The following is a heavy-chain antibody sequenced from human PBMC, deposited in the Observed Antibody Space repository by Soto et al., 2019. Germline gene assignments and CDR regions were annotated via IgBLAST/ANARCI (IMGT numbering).Heavy chain of an antibody. CDR2: ISYDGSDK. CDR3: AKALGELSPESYDY. Sequence: QVQLVESGGGVVQPGRSLRLSCAASGFTFSSYGMHWVRQAPGKGLEWVAVISYDGSDKYYADSVKGRFTISRDNTXMALNLKTKSLRAEDTAVYYCAKALGELSPESYDYWGQGPLITVSS. D-gene: IGHD3-16*02. V-gene: IGHV3-30*18. J-gene: IGHJ4*02. CDR1: GFTFSSYG.